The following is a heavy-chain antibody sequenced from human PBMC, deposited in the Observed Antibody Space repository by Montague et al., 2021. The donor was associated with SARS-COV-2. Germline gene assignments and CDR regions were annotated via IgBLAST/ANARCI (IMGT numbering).Heavy chain of an antibody. Sequence: SETLSLTCSVSGGSISTYYWSWIRQPPGKGLVWIGYIYYSGSTNYNPSLKSRVTISIDASKNQFSLELSSVTAADMAVYYCASPGGYCTGGSCYYVYWGQGTLVTVSS. CDR1: GGSISTYY. J-gene: IGHJ4*02. D-gene: IGHD2-15*01. CDR3: ASPGGYCTGGSCYYVY. V-gene: IGHV4-59*01. CDR2: IYYSGST.